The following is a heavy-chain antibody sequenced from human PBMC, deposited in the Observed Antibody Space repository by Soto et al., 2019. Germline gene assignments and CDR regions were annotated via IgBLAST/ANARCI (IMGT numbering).Heavy chain of an antibody. V-gene: IGHV1-69*13. Sequence: SVKVSCKASGGTFSSYAISWVRQAPGQGLEWMGGIIPIFGTANYAQKFQGRVTITADESTSTAYMELSSLRSEDTAVYYCARDTSVAAAGTGFDYWGQGTLVTVSS. J-gene: IGHJ4*02. D-gene: IGHD6-13*01. CDR1: GGTFSSYA. CDR3: ARDTSVAAAGTGFDY. CDR2: IIPIFGTA.